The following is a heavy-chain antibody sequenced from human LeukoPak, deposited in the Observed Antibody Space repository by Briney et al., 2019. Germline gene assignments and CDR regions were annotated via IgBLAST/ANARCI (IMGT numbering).Heavy chain of an antibody. CDR3: AKARILPLGGHYYVDAFDI. CDR2: ISGSGGST. Sequence: GGSLRLSCAASGFTFSSYAMSWVRQAPGKGLEWVSAISGSGGSTYYADSVKGRFTISRDNSKNTLYLQMNSLRAEDTAVYYCAKARILPLGGHYYVDAFDIWGQGTMVTVSS. V-gene: IGHV3-23*01. D-gene: IGHD3-22*01. CDR1: GFTFSSYA. J-gene: IGHJ3*02.